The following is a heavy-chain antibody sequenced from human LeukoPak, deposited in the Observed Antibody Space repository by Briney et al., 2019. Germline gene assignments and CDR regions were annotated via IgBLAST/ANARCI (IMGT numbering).Heavy chain of an antibody. CDR3: ARRAGDYSHPYDY. CDR1: GFTFSSYA. Sequence: GGSLRLSCAASGFTFSSYAMHWVRQAPGKGLEWVAVISYDGSNKYYADSVKGRFTISRDNSKNTLYLQMNSLRAEDTAVYYCARRAGDYSHPYDYWGQGTLVTVSS. D-gene: IGHD3-22*01. CDR2: ISYDGSNK. V-gene: IGHV3-30*04. J-gene: IGHJ4*02.